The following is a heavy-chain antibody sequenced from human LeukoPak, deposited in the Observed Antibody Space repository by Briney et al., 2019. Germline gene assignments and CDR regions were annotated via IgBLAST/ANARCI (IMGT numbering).Heavy chain of an antibody. V-gene: IGHV3-30*02. CDR2: IRYDGSNK. Sequence: GGSLRLSCVASGFTFSSYGMHWVRQAPGKGLEWVAFIRYDGSNKYYADSVKGRFTISRDNSKNTLYLQMNSLRAEDTAVYYCARGAGYDYVWDIDYWGQGTLVTVSS. CDR3: ARGAGYDYVWDIDY. J-gene: IGHJ4*02. CDR1: GFTFSSYG. D-gene: IGHD3-16*01.